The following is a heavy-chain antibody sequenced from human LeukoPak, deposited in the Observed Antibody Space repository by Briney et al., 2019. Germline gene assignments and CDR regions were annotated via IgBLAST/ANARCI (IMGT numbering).Heavy chain of an antibody. J-gene: IGHJ4*02. CDR3: AKDPQRYSGGWSSYYFDY. V-gene: IGHV3-23*01. D-gene: IGHD6-19*01. CDR1: GFTFSSYA. Sequence: QPGGSLRLSCAASGFTFSSYAMSWVRQAPGKGLEWVSAISGSGGSTYYADSVKGRFTISRDNSKNTLYLQMNSLRAEDTAVYYCAKDPQRYSGGWSSYYFDYWGQGTLVTVSS. CDR2: ISGSGGST.